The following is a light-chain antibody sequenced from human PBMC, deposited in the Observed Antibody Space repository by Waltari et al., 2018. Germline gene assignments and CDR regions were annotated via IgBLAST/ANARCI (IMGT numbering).Light chain of an antibody. J-gene: IGKJ3*01. Sequence: MLMTQSPISLPVPPVEPASISSTCIQTLLQSNGYHCLDWFVQKPGQSPQLLIYLGSNRASGVPDRFSGSGSGTFFTLKISRVEAEDVGVYYCSQTLQTPLTFGPGTKVDIK. V-gene: IGKV2-28*01. CDR2: LGS. CDR3: SQTLQTPLT. CDR1: QTLLQSNGYHC.